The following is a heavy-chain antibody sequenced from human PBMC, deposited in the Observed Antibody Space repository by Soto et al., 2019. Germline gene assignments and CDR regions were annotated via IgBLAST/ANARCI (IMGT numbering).Heavy chain of an antibody. D-gene: IGHD2-2*01. CDR1: GFTFSSYS. V-gene: IGHV3-21*01. J-gene: IGHJ3*02. CDR2: ISSSSSYI. CDR3: ARVGRNQLPHRGASDI. Sequence: GGSLRLSCAASGFTFSSYSMNWVRQAPGKGLEWVSSISSSSSYIYYADSVKGRFTISRDNAKNSLYLQMNSLRAEDTAVYYCARVGRNQLPHRGASDIWGQGTMVTVSS.